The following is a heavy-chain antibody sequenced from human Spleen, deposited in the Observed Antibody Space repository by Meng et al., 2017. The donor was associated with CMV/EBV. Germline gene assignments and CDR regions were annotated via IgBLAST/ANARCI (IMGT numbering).Heavy chain of an antibody. CDR1: GFTFISYW. V-gene: IGHV3-7*01. CDR2: IKQDGSEK. CDR3: ARDKGSLAIVAAAGIDY. J-gene: IGHJ4*02. D-gene: IGHD6-13*01. Sequence: GGSLRLSCAASGFTFISYWMSWVRQAPGKGLEWVANIKQDGSEKYYVDSVKGRFTISRDNAKNSLYLQMNSLRAEDTAVYYCARDKGSLAIVAAAGIDYWGQGTLVTVSS.